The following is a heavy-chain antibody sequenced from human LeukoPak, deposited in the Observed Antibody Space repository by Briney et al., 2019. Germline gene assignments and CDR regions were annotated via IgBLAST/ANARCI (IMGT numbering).Heavy chain of an antibody. J-gene: IGHJ4*02. Sequence: GGSLRLSCAASGFTFSSYGMHWVRQAPGKGLEWVANIKQDGSEKYYVDSVKGRFTISRDNAKNSLYLQMNSLRAEDTAVYYCARQYFDYWGQGTLVTVSS. V-gene: IGHV3-7*03. CDR3: ARQYFDY. CDR1: GFTFSSYG. CDR2: IKQDGSEK.